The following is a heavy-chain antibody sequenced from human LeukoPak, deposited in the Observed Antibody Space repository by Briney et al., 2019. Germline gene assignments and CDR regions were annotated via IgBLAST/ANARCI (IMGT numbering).Heavy chain of an antibody. J-gene: IGHJ4*02. V-gene: IGHV7-4-1*02. CDR1: GYTFTRFA. D-gene: IGHD3-10*01. Sequence: ASVKVSCKASGYTFTRFAMNWVRQAPGQGLEWTGWINTNSGNPTYAQGFTGRFVFSLDTSVSTAYLQISSLKAEDTAVYYCARISDGSGNWGQGTLVTVSS. CDR2: INTNSGNP. CDR3: ARISDGSGN.